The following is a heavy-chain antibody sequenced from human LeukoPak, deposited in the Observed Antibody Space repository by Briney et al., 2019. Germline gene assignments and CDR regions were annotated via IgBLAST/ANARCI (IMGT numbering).Heavy chain of an antibody. CDR1: GGSVTSSDYP. J-gene: IGHJ4*02. V-gene: IGHV4-39*01. CDR3: ATHGRTGSPTG. Sequence: PSETLSLTCTVSGGSVTSSDYPWARIRQPPGKGLEWLGAIHYSGSTYYNPSLKSRVTISVDTSKNQFSLKLTSVTAADTAVYYCATHGRTGSPTGWGQGTLVTVSS. CDR2: IHYSGST. D-gene: IGHD1-14*01.